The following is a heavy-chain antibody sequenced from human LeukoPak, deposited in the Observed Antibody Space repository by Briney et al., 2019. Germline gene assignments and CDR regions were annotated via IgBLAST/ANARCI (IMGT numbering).Heavy chain of an antibody. D-gene: IGHD3-10*01. V-gene: IGHV3-7*01. CDR1: GFTFSSYE. Sequence: GGSLRLSCAASGFTFSSYEMSWVRQAPGKGLEWVANIKQDGSEKYYVDSVKGRFTISRDNAKNSLYLQMNSLRAEDTAVYYCAKDGDEDGSGFDFWGQGTLVTVSS. CDR3: AKDGDEDGSGFDF. J-gene: IGHJ4*02. CDR2: IKQDGSEK.